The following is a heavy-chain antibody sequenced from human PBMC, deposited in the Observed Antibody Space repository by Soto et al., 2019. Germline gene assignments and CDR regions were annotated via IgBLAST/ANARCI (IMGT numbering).Heavy chain of an antibody. V-gene: IGHV3-73*01. D-gene: IGHD6-6*01. CDR2: IRSKANSYAT. J-gene: IGHJ6*02. Sequence: GGSLRLSCAASGFTFSGSAMHWVRQASGKGLEWVGRIRSKANSYATAYAASVKGRFTISRDDSKNTAYLQMNSLKTEDTAVYYCASSDHSSSSTYYYYYYGMDVWGQGTTVTVSS. CDR1: GFTFSGSA. CDR3: ASSDHSSSSTYYYYYYGMDV.